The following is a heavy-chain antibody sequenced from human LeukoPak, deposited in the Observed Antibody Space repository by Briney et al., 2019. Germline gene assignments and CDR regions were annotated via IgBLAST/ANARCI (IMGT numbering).Heavy chain of an antibody. CDR3: ARGIVAGQYFDY. D-gene: IGHD5-12*01. Sequence: SETLSLTCAVYGGPFSGYYWSWIRQPPGKGLEWIGEINHSGSTNYNPSLKSRVTISVDTSKNQFSLKLSSVTAADTAVYYCARGIVAGQYFDYWGQGTMVTVCS. CDR1: GGPFSGYY. J-gene: IGHJ4*02. CDR2: INHSGST. V-gene: IGHV4-34*01.